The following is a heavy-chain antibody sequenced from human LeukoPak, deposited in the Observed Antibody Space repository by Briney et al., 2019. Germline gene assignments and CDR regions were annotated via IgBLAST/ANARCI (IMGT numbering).Heavy chain of an antibody. CDR2: IYPGDSDT. CDR1: GYSFTSYW. Sequence: GESLKISCKGSGYSFTSYWIGWVRQMPGKGLEWMGIIYPGDSDTRYSPSFQGQVTISADKSISTAYLQWSSLKASDTAMYYCATGYLGYCSSTSRYDAFDIWGQGTMVTVSS. D-gene: IGHD2-2*01. J-gene: IGHJ3*02. CDR3: ATGYLGYCSSTSRYDAFDI. V-gene: IGHV5-51*01.